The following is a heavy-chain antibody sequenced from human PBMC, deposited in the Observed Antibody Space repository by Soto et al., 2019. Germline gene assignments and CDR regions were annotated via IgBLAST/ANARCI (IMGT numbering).Heavy chain of an antibody. D-gene: IGHD3-3*01. CDR1: GDTFTGYD. V-gene: IGHV1-2*04. J-gene: IGHJ5*02. CDR3: ARGIRTIFGVVSNSSDL. Sequence: ASVKVSCKASGDTFTGYDMHWVRQAPGQGLEWMGWINPNSGGTNYAQKFQGWVTMTRDTSISTAYMELSRLRSDDTAVYYCARGIRTIFGVVSNSSDLWGPGIMVTVST. CDR2: INPNSGGT.